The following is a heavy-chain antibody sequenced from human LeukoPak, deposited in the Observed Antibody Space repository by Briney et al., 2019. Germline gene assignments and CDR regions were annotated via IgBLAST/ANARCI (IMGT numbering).Heavy chain of an antibody. CDR3: ARAADFVGVLAATGGFDP. J-gene: IGHJ5*02. CDR2: TSHSGT. CDR1: GGSLSSYS. D-gene: IGHD2-2*01. V-gene: IGHV4-34*01. Sequence: SETLSLTCAVLGGSLSSYSWSWIRQPPGKGLEWIGETSHSGTNYSPSLKSRVTMSVDTSKKQFSLKLTSVTAADTAVYYCARAADFVGVLAATGGFDPWGQGTLVTVSS.